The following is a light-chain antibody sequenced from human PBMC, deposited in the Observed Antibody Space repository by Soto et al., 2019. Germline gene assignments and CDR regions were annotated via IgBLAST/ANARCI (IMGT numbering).Light chain of an antibody. J-gene: IGLJ2*01. Sequence: QSALTQPASVSGSPGQSITISCTGTTSEVGGYNYVSWYQQHPGKAPKLMIYDVSNRPSGVSNRFSGSKSGNTASLTISGLQAEDDADYYCSSYTSSSTLVVFGGGTKLTVL. CDR1: TSEVGGYNY. CDR3: SSYTSSSTLVV. V-gene: IGLV2-14*01. CDR2: DVS.